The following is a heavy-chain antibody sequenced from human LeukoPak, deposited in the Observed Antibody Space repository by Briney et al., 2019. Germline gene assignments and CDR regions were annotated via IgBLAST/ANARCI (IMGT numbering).Heavy chain of an antibody. CDR2: IYSGGST. J-gene: IGHJ6*02. V-gene: IGHV3-53*01. CDR3: ARDQAYYGMDV. CDR1: GFTVSSNY. Sequence: GWSLRLSCAASGFTVSSNYMSWVRQAPGKGLEWVSVIYSGGSTYYADSVKGRFTISRDNSKNTLYLQMNSLRAEDTAVYYCARDQAYYGMDVWGQGTTVTVSS.